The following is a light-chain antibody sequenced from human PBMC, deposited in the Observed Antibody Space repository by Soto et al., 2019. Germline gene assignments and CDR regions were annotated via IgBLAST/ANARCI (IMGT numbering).Light chain of an antibody. J-gene: IGLJ1*01. V-gene: IGLV2-14*03. Sequence: QSVLTQPASVSGSPGQSVTISCAGTSSDVGGYNFVSWYQQHPDKAPQLMIYDVSSRPSGVSNRFSGSKSGNTASLTISGLQAEDEADYYCSSYTSSYAYVFGTGTKVTVL. CDR1: SSDVGGYNF. CDR3: SSYTSSYAYV. CDR2: DVS.